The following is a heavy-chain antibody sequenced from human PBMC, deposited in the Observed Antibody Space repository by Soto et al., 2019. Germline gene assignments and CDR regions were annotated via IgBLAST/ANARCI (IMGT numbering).Heavy chain of an antibody. J-gene: IGHJ5*02. D-gene: IGHD5-12*01. CDR3: ASRPRNGYNT. CDR1: GGTFSNYA. CDR2: IIPIFGTS. Sequence: QVQLVQSGAELKKPGSSVKVSCKSSGGTFSNYAITWVRHAPGQGLEWMGGIIPIFGTSNYAQKFQGRVTFTADESITTTYMELSSLKSEDTAVYYCASRPRNGYNTWGQGTLVTVSS. V-gene: IGHV1-69*01.